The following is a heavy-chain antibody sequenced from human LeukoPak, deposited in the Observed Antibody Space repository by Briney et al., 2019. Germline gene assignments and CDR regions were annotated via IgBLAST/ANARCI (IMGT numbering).Heavy chain of an antibody. CDR2: ISWNSGSI. D-gene: IGHD3-10*01. Sequence: PGRSLRLSCAASGFTFDDYAMHWARQAPGKGLEWVSGISWNSGSIDYADSVKGRFTISRDNAKNSLYLQMNSLRDEDTALYYCAKVAPYYGAGTYQLQYYFDYWGQGTLVTVSS. J-gene: IGHJ4*02. CDR1: GFTFDDYA. V-gene: IGHV3-9*01. CDR3: AKVAPYYGAGTYQLQYYFDY.